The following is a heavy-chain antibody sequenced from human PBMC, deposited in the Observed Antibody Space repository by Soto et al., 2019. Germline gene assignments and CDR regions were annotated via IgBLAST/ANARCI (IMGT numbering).Heavy chain of an antibody. V-gene: IGHV4-4*07. D-gene: IGHD1-1*01. CDR1: GCSVSSYT. CDR3: TRDGMTTGDN. Sequence: SETLSLTCLVSGCSVSSYTSRWVRQPANKGLEWIGRVFSSVSATYSPSLKSRVRISMDTPENRISLKLDSVTAADAGVYYCTRDGMTTGDNWGPGTLVTVSS. J-gene: IGHJ4*02. CDR2: VFSSVSA.